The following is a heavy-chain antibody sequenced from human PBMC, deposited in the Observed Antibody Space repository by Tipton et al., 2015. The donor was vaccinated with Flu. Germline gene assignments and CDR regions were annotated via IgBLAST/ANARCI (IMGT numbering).Heavy chain of an antibody. CDR2: IYPSGTT. V-gene: IGHV4-39*01. D-gene: IGHD3-16*01. CDR1: SGSIRSTNYF. Sequence: GLVKPSETLSLTCTVSSGSIRSTNYFCAWIRQPPGKRLELIGSIYPSGTTYYNPSLKSRATISVDTSKSQFSLKLRSVTAADTAVYYCARHKYYADADGPGVYFNYWGQGTLVTVSA. J-gene: IGHJ4*02. CDR3: ARHKYYADADGPGVYFNY.